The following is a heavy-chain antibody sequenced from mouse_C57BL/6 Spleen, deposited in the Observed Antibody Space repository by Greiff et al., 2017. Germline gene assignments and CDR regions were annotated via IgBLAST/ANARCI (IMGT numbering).Heavy chain of an antibody. J-gene: IGHJ2*01. D-gene: IGHD3-3*01. CDR3: ARGRDLYYFDY. Sequence: QVQLQQPGAELVKPGASVKLSCKASGYTFTSYWMHWVKQRPGQGLEWIGMIHPNSGSTNYNEKFKGKATLTVDKSSSTAYMQLSSLTSEDSAVYYCARGRDLYYFDYWGQGTTLTVSS. CDR2: IHPNSGST. CDR1: GYTFTSYW. V-gene: IGHV1-64*01.